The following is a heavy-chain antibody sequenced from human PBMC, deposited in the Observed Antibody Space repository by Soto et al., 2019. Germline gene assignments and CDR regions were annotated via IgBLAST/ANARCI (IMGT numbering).Heavy chain of an antibody. J-gene: IGHJ5*02. Sequence: ASVKVSCKASGYTFTSYDINWVRQATGQGLEWMGWMNPNSGNTGYAQKFQGRVTMTRNTSISTAYMELSSLRSEDTAVYYCARVVHTYYDFWSGFNWFDPWGQGTLVTVSS. CDR2: MNPNSGNT. CDR1: GYTFTSYD. D-gene: IGHD3-3*01. CDR3: ARVVHTYYDFWSGFNWFDP. V-gene: IGHV1-8*01.